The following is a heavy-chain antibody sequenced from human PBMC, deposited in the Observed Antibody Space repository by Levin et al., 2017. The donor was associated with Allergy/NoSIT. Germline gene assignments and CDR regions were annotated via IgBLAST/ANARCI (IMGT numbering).Heavy chain of an antibody. V-gene: IGHV4-34*01. J-gene: IGHJ4*02. D-gene: IGHD7-27*01. Sequence: PWGALRLSCAVHGGSLSGYYWTWIRQPPGKGLEWIGEINHSEYTNYNPSLKSRVTISLDTSNNQFSLRLSSVTAADTAVYYCARQPTGDLFDYWGQGTLVTVSS. CDR1: GGSLSGYY. CDR3: ARQPTGDLFDY. CDR2: INHSEYT.